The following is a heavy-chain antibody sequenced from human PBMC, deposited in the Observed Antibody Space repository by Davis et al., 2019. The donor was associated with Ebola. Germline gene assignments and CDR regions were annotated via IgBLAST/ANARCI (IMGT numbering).Heavy chain of an antibody. CDR2: ISYDGSNK. CDR3: AKDFYGHPTSIDY. V-gene: IGHV3-30*18. CDR1: GFTFSSYG. Sequence: PGGSLRLSCAASGFTFSSYGMHWVRQAPGKGLEWVAVISYDGSNKYYADSVKGRFTISRDNSKNTLYLQMNSLRAEDTAVYYCAKDFYGHPTSIDYWGQGTLVTVSS. J-gene: IGHJ4*02. D-gene: IGHD2/OR15-2a*01.